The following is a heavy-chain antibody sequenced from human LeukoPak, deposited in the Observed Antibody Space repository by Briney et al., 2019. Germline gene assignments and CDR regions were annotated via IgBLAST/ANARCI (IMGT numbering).Heavy chain of an antibody. CDR1: GGTFSSYA. J-gene: IGHJ4*02. D-gene: IGHD2-8*02. Sequence: ASVKVSCKASGGTFSSYAISWVRQAPGQGLEWMGWISAYNGNTNYAQKLQGRVTMTTDTSTSTAYMELRSLRSDDTAVYYCARAGGYRLPADYWGQGTLVTVSS. CDR3: ARAGGYRLPADY. CDR2: ISAYNGNT. V-gene: IGHV1-18*01.